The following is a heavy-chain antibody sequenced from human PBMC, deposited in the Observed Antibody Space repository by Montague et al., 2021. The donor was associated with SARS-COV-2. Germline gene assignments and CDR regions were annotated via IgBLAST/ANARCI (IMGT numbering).Heavy chain of an antibody. CDR1: GGSISSGCYY. CDR3: AGDYGDYCYYYGLDV. CDR2: IYSSGST. J-gene: IGHJ6*02. Sequence: TLSLTCTVSGGSISSGCYYWSWIRQPAGKGLEWIGRIYSSGSTNYNLSLKSRVTMSVDTSKNQFSLKVSSVTAADTAVYYCAGDYGDYCYYYGLDVWGQGTTVTVSS. V-gene: IGHV4-61*02. D-gene: IGHD4-17*01.